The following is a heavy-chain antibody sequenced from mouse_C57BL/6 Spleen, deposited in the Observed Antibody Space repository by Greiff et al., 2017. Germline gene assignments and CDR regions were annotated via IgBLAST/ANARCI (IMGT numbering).Heavy chain of an antibody. CDR2: IHPNSGST. J-gene: IGHJ3*01. V-gene: IGHV1-64*01. Sequence: QVQLKQPGAELVKPGASVKLSCEASGYTFTSYWMHWVKQRPGQGLEWIGMIHPNSGSTNYNEKFKSKATLTVDKSSSTAYMQLSSLTSEDSAVYYCARSLFYDYGGFDYWGQGTLVTVSA. CDR1: GYTFTSYW. D-gene: IGHD2-4*01. CDR3: ARSLFYDYGGFDY.